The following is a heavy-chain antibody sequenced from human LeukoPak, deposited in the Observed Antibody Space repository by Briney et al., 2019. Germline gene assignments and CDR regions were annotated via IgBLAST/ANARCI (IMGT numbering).Heavy chain of an antibody. CDR2: IYYDGSKK. D-gene: IGHD5-24*01. Sequence: GGSVRLSCVASGFTFSDYAMHWVRQAPGKGLEWVAVIYYDGSKKYYADSVEGRFTISRDNSKNTLYLHMKSLRVEDTAVYYCARGPDGYNSHFDYWGQGTLVTVSS. J-gene: IGHJ4*02. CDR3: ARGPDGYNSHFDY. V-gene: IGHV3-30-3*01. CDR1: GFTFSDYA.